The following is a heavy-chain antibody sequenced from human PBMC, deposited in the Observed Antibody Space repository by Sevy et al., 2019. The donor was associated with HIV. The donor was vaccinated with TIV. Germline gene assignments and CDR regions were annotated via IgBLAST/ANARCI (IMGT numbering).Heavy chain of an antibody. CDR2: ISGDNGNT. D-gene: IGHD3-10*01. Sequence: ASAKVSCKASGYTFISYGISWVRQAPGQGLEWMGWISGDNGNTISAQNLQGRVTMSTDTSTSTAYMELRSLRSDDTAVYYCARDSMPTVQGIIITPYYYGMDLWGQGTTVTVSS. V-gene: IGHV1-18*01. CDR1: GYTFISYG. CDR3: ARDSMPTVQGIIITPYYYGMDL. J-gene: IGHJ6*02.